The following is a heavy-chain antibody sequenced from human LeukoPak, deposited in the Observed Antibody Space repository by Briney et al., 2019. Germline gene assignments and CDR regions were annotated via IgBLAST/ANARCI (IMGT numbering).Heavy chain of an antibody. CDR1: GGSISSYY. V-gene: IGHV4-59*01. J-gene: IGHJ6*03. Sequence: SETLSLTCTVSGGSISSYYWSWIRQPPGKGLEWIGYIYYSGSTNYNPSLKSRVTISVETSKNQFSLKLSSVTAADTAVYYCARRVKYSSSSPSGAYYYYYYMDVWGKGTTVTVSS. CDR3: ARRVKYSSSSPSGAYYYYYYMDV. D-gene: IGHD6-6*01. CDR2: IYYSGST.